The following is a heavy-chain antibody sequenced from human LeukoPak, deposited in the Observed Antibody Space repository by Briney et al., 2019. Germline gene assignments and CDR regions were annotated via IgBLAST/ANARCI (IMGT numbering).Heavy chain of an antibody. CDR3: ARGGTYYYDSSGYDWFDP. Sequence: SGGSLRLSCAASGFTFSSYWMHWVRQAPGKGLVWVSRINSDGSSTSYADSVKGRFTISRDSAKNTLYLQMNSLRAEDTAVYYCARGGTYYYDSSGYDWFDPWGQGTLVTVSS. J-gene: IGHJ5*02. CDR2: INSDGSST. CDR1: GFTFSSYW. D-gene: IGHD3-22*01. V-gene: IGHV3-74*01.